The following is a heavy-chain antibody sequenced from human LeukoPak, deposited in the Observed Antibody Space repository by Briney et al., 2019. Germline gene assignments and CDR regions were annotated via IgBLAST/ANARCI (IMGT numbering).Heavy chain of an antibody. CDR1: GGSFSGYY. Sequence: SETLSLTCAVYGGSFSGYYWSWIRQPPGKGLEWIGEINHSGSTNYNPSLKSRVTTSVDTSKNQFSLKLSSVTAADTAVYYCAGLAARYSSGCYLDYWGRGTLVTVSS. D-gene: IGHD6-19*01. CDR3: AGLAARYSSGCYLDY. CDR2: INHSGST. V-gene: IGHV4-34*01. J-gene: IGHJ4*02.